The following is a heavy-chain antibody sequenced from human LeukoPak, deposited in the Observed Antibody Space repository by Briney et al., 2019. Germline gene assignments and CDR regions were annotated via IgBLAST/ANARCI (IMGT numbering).Heavy chain of an antibody. D-gene: IGHD6-13*01. Sequence: GGSLRFSCAASGFTFSSYSMNWVRQAPGKGLEWASSISSSSSYIYYADSVKGRFTISRDNAKNSLYLQMNSLRAEDTAVYYCARDVAAAGTGYWGQGTLVTVSS. J-gene: IGHJ4*02. CDR3: ARDVAAAGTGY. V-gene: IGHV3-21*01. CDR2: ISSSSSYI. CDR1: GFTFSSYS.